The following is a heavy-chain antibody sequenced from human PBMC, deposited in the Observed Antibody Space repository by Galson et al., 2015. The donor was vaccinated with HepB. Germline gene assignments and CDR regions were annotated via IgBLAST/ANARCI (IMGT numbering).Heavy chain of an antibody. CDR2: IYYSGST. CDR3: ARDLGYSSSWYSYGNYFDY. D-gene: IGHD6-13*01. V-gene: IGHV4-39*07. CDR1: YY. Sequence: YYWGWIRQPPGKGLEWIGSIYYSGSTYYNPSLKSRVTISVDTSKNQFSLKLSSVTAADTAVYYCARDLGYSSSWYSYGNYFDYWGQGTLVTVS. J-gene: IGHJ4*02.